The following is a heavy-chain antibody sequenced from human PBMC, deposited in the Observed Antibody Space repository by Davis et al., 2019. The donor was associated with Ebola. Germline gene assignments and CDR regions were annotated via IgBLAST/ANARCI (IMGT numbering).Heavy chain of an antibody. CDR3: ARGNYGGNSYYYYGMDV. Sequence: GESLKISCQGSGYSFSSYWIGWVRQMPGKGLEWMGIIYPVDSDTRYSPSLQGQVTISADKSITTAYLQWSSLKASDTAMYYCARGNYGGNSYYYYGMDVWGKGTTVTVSS. CDR1: GYSFSSYW. D-gene: IGHD4-23*01. J-gene: IGHJ6*04. CDR2: IYPVDSDT. V-gene: IGHV5-51*01.